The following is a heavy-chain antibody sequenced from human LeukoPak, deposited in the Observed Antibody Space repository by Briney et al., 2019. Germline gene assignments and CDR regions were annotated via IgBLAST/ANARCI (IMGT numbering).Heavy chain of an antibody. D-gene: IGHD3-3*01. CDR1: GGSISSGGYS. J-gene: IGHJ5*02. CDR3: ARKRVLRFLEWSDGGGAFDP. CDR2: IYHSGST. Sequence: SETLSLTCAVSGGSISSGGYSWSWIRQPPGKGLEWIGYIYHSGSTYYNPSLKSRVTISVDTSKNQFSLKLSSVTAADTAVYYCARKRVLRFLEWSDGGGAFDPWGQGTLVTVSS. V-gene: IGHV4-30-2*01.